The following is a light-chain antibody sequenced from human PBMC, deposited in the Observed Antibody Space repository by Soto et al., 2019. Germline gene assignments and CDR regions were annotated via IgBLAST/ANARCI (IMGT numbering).Light chain of an antibody. Sequence: DIVMTQSPDSLAVSLGERATINCKSSQSVLYSSNSKNYLAWYQQKPGQPPILLISWASTRESGVPDRFSGSGSGTDFTLTISSLQAEDVAVYYCQQYYGTPPTFGPGTKVDIK. V-gene: IGKV4-1*01. J-gene: IGKJ3*01. CDR2: WAS. CDR1: QSVLYSSNSKNY. CDR3: QQYYGTPPT.